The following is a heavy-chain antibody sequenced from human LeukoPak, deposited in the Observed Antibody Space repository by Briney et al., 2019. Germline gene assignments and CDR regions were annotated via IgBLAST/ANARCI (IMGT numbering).Heavy chain of an antibody. CDR2: ISGGGDDT. CDR3: VRDNPRQQGFAC. V-gene: IGHV3-23*01. Sequence: PGGSLRLSCAVSGFIFSSSAMSWVRQAPGKGLEWVSAISGGGDDTSYADSARGRFTVSRDNSKNTLYLQMNSLRAEDTAVYYCVRDNPRQQGFACWGQGTLVPSPQ. CDR1: GFIFSSSA. D-gene: IGHD6-13*01. J-gene: IGHJ4*02.